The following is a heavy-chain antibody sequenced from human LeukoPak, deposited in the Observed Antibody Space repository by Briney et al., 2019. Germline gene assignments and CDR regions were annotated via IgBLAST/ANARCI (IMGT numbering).Heavy chain of an antibody. CDR1: GGSFSGYY. V-gene: IGHV4-34*01. CDR2: INNSGST. Sequence: SETLSLTCAAYGGSFSGYYWSWIRKPPGKGLEWIGEINNSGSTNYNPSLKSRVTISVDTSKNQFSLKLSSVTAADTAVYYCAGSTYYDILTGYSLFDYWGQGTLVTVSS. CDR3: AGSTYYDILTGYSLFDY. D-gene: IGHD3-9*01. J-gene: IGHJ4*02.